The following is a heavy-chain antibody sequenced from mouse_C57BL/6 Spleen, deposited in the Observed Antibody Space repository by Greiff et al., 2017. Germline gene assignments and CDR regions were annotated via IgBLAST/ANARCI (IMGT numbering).Heavy chain of an antibody. Sequence: VQLQQSGAELVRPGASVKLSCTASGFNIKDDYMHWVKQRPEQGLEWIGWLDPENGDTEYASKFQGKATITADTSSNTAYLQLSSLTSDDTAVYYCTTSGGNYYYAMDYWGQGTSVTVSS. V-gene: IGHV14-4*01. CDR1: GFNIKDDY. CDR2: LDPENGDT. J-gene: IGHJ4*01. D-gene: IGHD2-1*01. CDR3: TTSGGNYYYAMDY.